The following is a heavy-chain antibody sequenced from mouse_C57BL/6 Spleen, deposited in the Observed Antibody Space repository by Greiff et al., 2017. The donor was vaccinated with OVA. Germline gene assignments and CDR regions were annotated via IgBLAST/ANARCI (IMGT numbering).Heavy chain of an antibody. V-gene: IGHV1-5*01. CDR1: GYTFTSYW. Sequence: EVQLQQSGTVLARPGASVKMSCKTSGYTFTSYWMHWVKQRPGQGLEWIGAIYPGNSDTSYNQKFKGKAKLTAVTSASTAYMELSSLTNEDSAVYYCTSKGPTSYYFDYRGQGTTLTVSS. CDR3: TSKGPTSYYFDY. CDR2: IYPGNSDT. J-gene: IGHJ2*01.